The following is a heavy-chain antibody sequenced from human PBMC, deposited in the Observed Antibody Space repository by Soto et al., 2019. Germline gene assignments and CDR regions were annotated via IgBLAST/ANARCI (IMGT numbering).Heavy chain of an antibody. Sequence: SETLSLTCAVSGGSINSSNWWTWVRQPPGQGLEWIGEIYRTGSTNYNPSLKSRVTISLDKSENQFSLKVTSLTAADTAVYYCASRDPGTSVDYWGQGTLVTVSS. V-gene: IGHV4-4*02. CDR1: GGSINSSNW. CDR2: IYRTGST. D-gene: IGHD1-7*01. CDR3: ASRDPGTSVDY. J-gene: IGHJ4*02.